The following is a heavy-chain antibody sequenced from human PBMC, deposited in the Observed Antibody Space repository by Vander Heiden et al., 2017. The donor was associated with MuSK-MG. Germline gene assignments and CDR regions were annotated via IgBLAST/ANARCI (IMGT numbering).Heavy chain of an antibody. CDR3: AREGVNDYGDY. CDR2: IIPIIGIA. Sequence: QVQLVQSGAEVKKPGSSVKVSCKASGGTFSSYAISWVRQAPGQGLEWMGRIIPIIGIANDAQKFQGRVTITADKSTSTAYMELSSLRSEDTAVYYCAREGVNDYGDYWGHGTLVTVSS. D-gene: IGHD2-8*01. V-gene: IGHV1-69*04. CDR1: GGTFSSYA. J-gene: IGHJ4*01.